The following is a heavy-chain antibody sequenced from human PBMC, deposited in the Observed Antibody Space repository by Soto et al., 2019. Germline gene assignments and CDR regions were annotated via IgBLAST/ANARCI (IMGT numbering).Heavy chain of an antibody. J-gene: IGHJ4*02. D-gene: IGHD2-2*02. CDR2: ISGSGGST. CDR3: AKESGYCSSTGCYKPSDY. V-gene: IGHV3-23*01. Sequence: GGSLRLSCAASGFTFSSYAMSWVRQAPGKGLEWVSAISGSGGSTSTADSVRGRFTISRDNSKKTLHLQMNSLRAEDTAVYFCAKESGYCSSTGCYKPSDYWGQGTLVTVSS. CDR1: GFTFSSYA.